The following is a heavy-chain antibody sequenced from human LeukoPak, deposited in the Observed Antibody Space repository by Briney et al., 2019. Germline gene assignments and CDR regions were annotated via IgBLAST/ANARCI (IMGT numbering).Heavy chain of an antibody. CDR3: ARAGLYCSGGSCYHFDY. Sequence: PGGSLRLSCAASGFTVSSNYMSWVRQAPGKGLEWVSVIYSGGSTYYADSVEGRFTISRDNSKNTLYLQMNSLRAEDTAVYYCARAGLYCSGGSCYHFDYWGQGTLVTVSS. V-gene: IGHV3-53*01. CDR2: IYSGGST. CDR1: GFTVSSNY. J-gene: IGHJ4*02. D-gene: IGHD2-15*01.